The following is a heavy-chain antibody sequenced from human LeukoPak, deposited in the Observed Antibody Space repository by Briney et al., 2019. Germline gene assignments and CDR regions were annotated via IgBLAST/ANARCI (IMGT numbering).Heavy chain of an antibody. D-gene: IGHD2-15*01. CDR1: GFTFSSYW. Sequence: GGSLRLSCAASGFTFSSYWMSWVRQAPGKGLEWVANIKQDGSEKYYVDSVKGRFTISRDNAKNSLYPQMNSLRAEDTAVYYCARDLVVAAYYYYGMDVWGQGTTVTVSS. J-gene: IGHJ6*02. CDR3: ARDLVVAAYYYYGMDV. V-gene: IGHV3-7*01. CDR2: IKQDGSEK.